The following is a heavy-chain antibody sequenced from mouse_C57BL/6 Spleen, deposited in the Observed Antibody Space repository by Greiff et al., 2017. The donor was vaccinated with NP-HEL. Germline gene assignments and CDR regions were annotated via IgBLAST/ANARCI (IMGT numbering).Heavy chain of an antibody. V-gene: IGHV3-6*01. CDR1: GYSITSGYY. J-gene: IGHJ1*03. Sequence: EVHLVESGPGLVKPSQSLSLTCSVTGYSITSGYYWNWIRQFPGNKLEWMGYISYDGSNNYNPSLKNRISITRDTSKNQFFLKLNSVTTEDTATYYCARDQDTTVVGYFDVWGTGTTVTVSS. CDR3: ARDQDTTVVGYFDV. D-gene: IGHD1-1*01. CDR2: ISYDGSN.